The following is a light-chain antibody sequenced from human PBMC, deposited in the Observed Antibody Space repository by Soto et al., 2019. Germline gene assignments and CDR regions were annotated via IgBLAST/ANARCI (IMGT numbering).Light chain of an antibody. V-gene: IGKV1-5*03. J-gene: IGKJ1*01. CDR1: QSIASW. CDR2: KAS. CDR3: QQYESYPWT. Sequence: DILMNQSPSTLAASVGVRVSITCRASQSIASWLSWYQQKPGKAPKLLIYKASSLESGVPSRLSGSGSGTDCTLTISSLLPYDFANYYCQQYESYPWTFGQGTKVEIK.